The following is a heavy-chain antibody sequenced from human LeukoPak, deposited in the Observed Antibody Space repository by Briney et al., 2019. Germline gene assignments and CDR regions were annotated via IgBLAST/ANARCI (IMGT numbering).Heavy chain of an antibody. CDR3: ARTHFIISNYFDY. D-gene: IGHD3-3*02. CDR1: GGSFNGYY. V-gene: IGHV4-34*01. Sequence: SETLSLTRTVYGGSFNGYYWSWIRQPPGKGLEWIGEINPSGRTNYNPSLKSRVTISVDPSKNQFSLKLSSVTAADTAVYYCARTHFIISNYFDYWGQGTLVTVSS. J-gene: IGHJ4*02. CDR2: INPSGRT.